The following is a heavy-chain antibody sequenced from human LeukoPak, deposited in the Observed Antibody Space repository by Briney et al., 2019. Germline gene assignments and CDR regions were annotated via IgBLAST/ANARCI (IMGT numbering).Heavy chain of an antibody. V-gene: IGHV3-23*01. CDR3: AKTQGYFDY. Sequence: GGSLRLSCAASGFTFSSYAMSWVRPAPGKGLELVSAIVASGGGTYYADSVKGRFTISRDNSKNTMYLQMNSLRAEDTAEYYCAKTQGYFDYWGQGTLVTVSS. CDR1: GFTFSSYA. J-gene: IGHJ4*02. CDR2: IVASGGGT.